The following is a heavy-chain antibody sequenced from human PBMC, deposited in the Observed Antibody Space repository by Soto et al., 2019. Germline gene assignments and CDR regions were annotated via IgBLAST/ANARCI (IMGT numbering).Heavy chain of an antibody. CDR1: GGHFDRFA. V-gene: IGHV1-69*01. CDR3: ARGEDAHGDFGSMDV. J-gene: IGHJ6*02. D-gene: IGHD4-17*01. Sequence: QVQLVQSGAEVKKPGSSVKVSCRASGGHFDRFALSWLRQAHGQGLEWMGGIIPFLSATTYAHKFQGRVTITADESASTLYLELRSRTSDDTAVYYCARGEDAHGDFGSMDVWGQGTSVTVSS. CDR2: IIPFLSAT.